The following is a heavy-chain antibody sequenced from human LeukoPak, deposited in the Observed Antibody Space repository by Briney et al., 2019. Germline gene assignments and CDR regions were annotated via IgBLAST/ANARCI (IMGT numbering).Heavy chain of an antibody. CDR1: GGSLNSHY. D-gene: IGHD6-19*01. J-gene: IGHJ4*02. CDR3: VRRDTGWNYFDY. CDR2: IYYTGKN. Sequence: SETLSLTSAVSGGSLNSHYWGWIRQPPGKGLQWIGDIYYTGKNNYNPCLKSRVTISLDTSKDHLSLNLTSVLAADTAIYYCVRRDTGWNYFDYWGQGILVTVSS. V-gene: IGHV4-59*08.